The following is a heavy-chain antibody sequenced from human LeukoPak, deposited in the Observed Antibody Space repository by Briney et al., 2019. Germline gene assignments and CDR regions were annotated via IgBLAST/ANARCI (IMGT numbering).Heavy chain of an antibody. CDR1: GGSFSGHY. Sequence: PSETLSLTCAVYGGSFSGHYWSWIRQSPGKGLEWIGEINHSGSTNYNPSLKSRVTISVDTSKNQFSLKLSSVTAADTAVYYCAREDGTLGIVGATTRAYYFDYWGQGTLVTVSS. J-gene: IGHJ4*02. CDR2: INHSGST. V-gene: IGHV4-34*01. CDR3: AREDGTLGIVGATTRAYYFDY. D-gene: IGHD1-26*01.